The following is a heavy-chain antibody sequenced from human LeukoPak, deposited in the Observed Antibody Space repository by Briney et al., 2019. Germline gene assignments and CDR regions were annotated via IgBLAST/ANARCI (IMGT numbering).Heavy chain of an antibody. CDR1: GFTFSSYA. D-gene: IGHD2-2*01. V-gene: IGHV3-30-3*01. Sequence: GGSLRLSCAASGFTFSSYAMHWVRQAPGKGLEWVAVISYDGSNKYYADSVKGRFTISRDNSKNTLYLQTNSLRAEDTAVYYCARDGDAANIVVVPAANDAFDIWGQGTMVTVSS. CDR3: ARDGDAANIVVVPAANDAFDI. CDR2: ISYDGSNK. J-gene: IGHJ3*02.